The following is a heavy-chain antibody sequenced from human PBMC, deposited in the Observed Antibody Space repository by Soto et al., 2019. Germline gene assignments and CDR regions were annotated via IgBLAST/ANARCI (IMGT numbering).Heavy chain of an antibody. V-gene: IGHV4-4*02. J-gene: IGHJ5*02. CDR1: GGSISSSNG. CDR3: AASEYSSGWNLYNWFDP. Sequence: PSETLSLTCAVAGGSISSSNGWSWVRQPPGKGLEWIGEIYYSGSTNYNPSLKSRVTISVDTSKNQFSLKLSSVTAADTAVYYCAASEYSSGWNLYNWFDPWGQGTLVTVSS. D-gene: IGHD6-19*01. CDR2: IYYSGST.